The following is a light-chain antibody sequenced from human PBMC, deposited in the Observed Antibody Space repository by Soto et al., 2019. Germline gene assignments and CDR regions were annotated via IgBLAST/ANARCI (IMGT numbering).Light chain of an antibody. J-gene: IGLJ2*01. V-gene: IGLV1-51*01. CDR3: GAWDSSLSAVV. Sequence: QSVLTQPPSVSAAPGQKVTISCSGTYSNIGNNYVSWYQQLPGTAPKLLIYDNNSRPSGIPDRFSGSKSGTSATLGITGLQTGDEADYYCGAWDSSLSAVVFGGGTKLTVL. CDR2: DNN. CDR1: YSNIGNNY.